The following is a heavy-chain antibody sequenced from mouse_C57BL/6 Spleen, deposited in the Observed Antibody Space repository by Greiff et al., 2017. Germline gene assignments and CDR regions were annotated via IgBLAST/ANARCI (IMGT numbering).Heavy chain of an antibody. CDR1: GYTFPDYY. Sequence: QVQLQQSGAELVRPGASVKLSCKASGYTFPDYYINWVKQRPGQGLEWIARIYPGSGNTYYNEKFKGKATLTAEKSSSTAYMQLSSLTSEDSAVYFCARGGSGWYFDVWGTGTTVTVSS. CDR3: ARGGSGWYFDV. V-gene: IGHV1-76*01. CDR2: IYPGSGNT. J-gene: IGHJ1*03.